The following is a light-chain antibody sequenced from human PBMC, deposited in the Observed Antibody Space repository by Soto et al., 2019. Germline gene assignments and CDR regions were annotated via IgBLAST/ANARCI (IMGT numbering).Light chain of an antibody. V-gene: IGKV3-20*01. CDR2: GAS. Sequence: EIVLTQSPGTLSLSPGEIATLSCRASQSVSSTYLAWYQQKRGQAPRLLIYGASSRATGITDRFRGSGSGTDFTLTISRLEPEDFAVYYCQHYGSSPRTFGQGTKVDIK. CDR1: QSVSSTY. J-gene: IGKJ1*01. CDR3: QHYGSSPRT.